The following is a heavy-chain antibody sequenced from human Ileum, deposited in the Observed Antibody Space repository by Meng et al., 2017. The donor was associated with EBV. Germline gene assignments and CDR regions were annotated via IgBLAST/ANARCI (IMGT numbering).Heavy chain of an antibody. CDR3: ARGGWSLDY. V-gene: IGHV4-59*08. Sequence: QGQWQGPGPALVKPWGTLSPTCTVSVGSISSFYWSWNRQPPGKGLEWIGYIYYSGSTNYNPSLKSRVTISVDTSKNQFSLNLSSVTAADTAVYYCARGGWSLDYWGQGTLVTVSS. CDR1: VGSISSFY. D-gene: IGHD2-15*01. CDR2: IYYSGST. J-gene: IGHJ4*02.